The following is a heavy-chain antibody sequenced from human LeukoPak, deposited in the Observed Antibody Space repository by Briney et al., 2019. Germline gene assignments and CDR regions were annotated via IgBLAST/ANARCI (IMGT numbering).Heavy chain of an antibody. J-gene: IGHJ4*02. CDR2: IYYSGST. V-gene: IGHV4-59*01. CDR1: GGSISSYY. D-gene: IGHD7-27*01. Sequence: SETLSLTCTVSGGSISSYYWSWIRQPPGKGLEWIGYIYYSGSTNYNPSLKSRVTISVDTSKNQFSLKLSSVTAADTAVYYCAGWALDWGPSDYYFDYWGQGTLVTVSS. CDR3: AGWALDWGPSDYYFDY.